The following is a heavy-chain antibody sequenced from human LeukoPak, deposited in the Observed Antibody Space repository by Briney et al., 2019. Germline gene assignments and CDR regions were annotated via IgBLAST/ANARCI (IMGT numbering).Heavy chain of an antibody. Sequence: GGSLRLSCTASEFSISHYAMSWVRQAPGKWLEWVSADTSSTTSTYYASPVRGRFTISRDNSMNTLYLQMNSLRADDTAVYYCSKAPLGACAGAVCYYLDVWGKGTTVIVSS. V-gene: IGHV3-23*01. J-gene: IGHJ6*03. CDR2: DTSSTTST. D-gene: IGHD2-8*02. CDR1: EFSISHYA. CDR3: SKAPLGACAGAVCYYLDV.